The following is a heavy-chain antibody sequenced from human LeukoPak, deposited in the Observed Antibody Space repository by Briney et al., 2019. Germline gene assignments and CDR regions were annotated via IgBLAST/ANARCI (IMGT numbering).Heavy chain of an antibody. CDR3: ARRGGGQLVNTRRWFDP. D-gene: IGHD6-13*01. J-gene: IGHJ5*02. CDR2: VNHSGST. Sequence: SETLSLTCAVYGGSFSGYYWSWIRQPPGKGLEWIGEVNHSGSTHYNPSLKSRVTISLDTSKKKFFLKLSSVTAADTAVYYCARRGGGQLVNTRRWFDPWGQGTLVTVSS. V-gene: IGHV4-34*01. CDR1: GGSFSGYY.